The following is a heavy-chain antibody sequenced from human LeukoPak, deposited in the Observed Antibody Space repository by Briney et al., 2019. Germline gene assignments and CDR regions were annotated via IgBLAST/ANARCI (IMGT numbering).Heavy chain of an antibody. D-gene: IGHD2-15*01. CDR2: IDYDGTDT. CDR1: GFTFSNYG. V-gene: IGHV3-30*02. CDR3: ARNRLRATATYMDV. J-gene: IGHJ6*04. Sequence: GGSLRLSCAASGFTFSNYGMHWVRQAPGKGLEWVAFIDYDGTDTHFADSVRGRFTISRDNSENTLYLQIITLRAVDTAVYYCARNRLRATATYMDVWGKGTTVTVSS.